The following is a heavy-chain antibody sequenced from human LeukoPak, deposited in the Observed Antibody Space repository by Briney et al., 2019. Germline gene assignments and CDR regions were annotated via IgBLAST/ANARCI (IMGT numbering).Heavy chain of an antibody. CDR2: ISGGGGNT. V-gene: IGHV3-23*01. CDR3: AKDRLYYYDSTYYSEGVDS. CDR1: GITLSNYG. D-gene: IGHD3-22*01. Sequence: HPGGSLRLSCAVSGITLSNYGMSWVRQAPGKGLEWVSGISGGGGNTYYADSVKGRFTISRGNSKNTLYLQMNTLRAEDTAVYFCAKDRLYYYDSTYYSEGVDSWGQGTLVTVSS. J-gene: IGHJ4*02.